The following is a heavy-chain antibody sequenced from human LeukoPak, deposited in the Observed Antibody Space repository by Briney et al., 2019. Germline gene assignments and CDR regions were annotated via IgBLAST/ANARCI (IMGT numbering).Heavy chain of an antibody. CDR1: GFTFSSYA. Sequence: PGGSLRLSCAASGFTFSSYAMSWVRQTPGKGLEWVSSISDRGDETYYADSVRGRFTISRDNSKNTLYLQMKSLEGDDTALYYCAKCWRVVSGNWYLSFDSWAREPWSPSPQ. J-gene: IGHJ4*02. D-gene: IGHD6-13*01. CDR2: ISDRGDET. CDR3: AKCWRVVSGNWYLSFDS. V-gene: IGHV3-23*01.